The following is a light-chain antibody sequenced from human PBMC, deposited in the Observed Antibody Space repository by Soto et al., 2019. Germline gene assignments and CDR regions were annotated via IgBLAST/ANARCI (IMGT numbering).Light chain of an antibody. Sequence: QSALTQPASVSGSPGQSITISCTGTYSDVGGYTYVSWYQQHPGRAPKLLIYDVTQRPSGISNRFSGSKSGNTASLTISGLQAEDEAEYYCTSHSSRSLYVFGTGTKVTVL. CDR2: DVT. V-gene: IGLV2-14*03. CDR3: TSHSSRSLYV. J-gene: IGLJ1*01. CDR1: YSDVGGYTY.